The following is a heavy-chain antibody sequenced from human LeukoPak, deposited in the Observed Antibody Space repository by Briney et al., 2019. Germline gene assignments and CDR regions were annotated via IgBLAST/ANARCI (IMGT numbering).Heavy chain of an antibody. V-gene: IGHV3-13*01. J-gene: IGHJ6*03. CDR1: VVTLRSFD. Sequence: GGPLRLSCGAPVVTLRSFDMPWVRQPTGQVREWVSTFGSASDTYYPGPVEGRFTLSSDNAKNSLYLQMNSLTAGDTAVYYCARGPPRGKYYYMDVWGKGATVTVSS. D-gene: IGHD1-1*01. CDR2: FGSASDT. CDR3: ARGPPRGKYYYMDV.